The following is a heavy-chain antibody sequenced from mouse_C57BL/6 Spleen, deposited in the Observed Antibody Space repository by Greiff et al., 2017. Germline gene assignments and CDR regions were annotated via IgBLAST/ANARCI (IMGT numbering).Heavy chain of an antibody. D-gene: IGHD1-1*01. CDR1: GYTFTSYW. V-gene: IGHV1-5*01. J-gene: IGHJ3*01. Sequence: EVQLQQSGTVLARPGASVKMSCKTSGYTFTSYWMHWVKQRPGQGLEWIGAIYPGNSDTSYNQKFKGKAKLTAVTSASTAYMELSSLTNEDYAVYYCTPTPRFAYWGQGTLVTVSA. CDR3: TPTPRFAY. CDR2: IYPGNSDT.